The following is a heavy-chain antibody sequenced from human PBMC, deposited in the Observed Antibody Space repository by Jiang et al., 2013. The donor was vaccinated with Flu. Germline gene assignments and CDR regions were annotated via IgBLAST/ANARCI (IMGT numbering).Heavy chain of an antibody. CDR1: GGSTSSHY. J-gene: IGHJ6*02. CDR3: GRGITFYYGMDV. V-gene: IGHV4-4*07. D-gene: IGHD1-14*01. Sequence: GSGLVKPSETLSLTCTVSGGSTSSHYWSWIRQPAGKGLEWIGRIYSSGSTNYNPSLKGRVTMSVDTSKNQFSLKLNSVTAADTAVYYCGRGITFYYGMDVWGQGTTLTVSS. CDR2: IYSSGST.